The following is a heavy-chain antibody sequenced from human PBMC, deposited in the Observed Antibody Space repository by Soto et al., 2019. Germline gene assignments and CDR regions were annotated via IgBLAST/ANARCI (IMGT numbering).Heavy chain of an antibody. CDR1: GFTFDDYA. V-gene: IGHV3-9*01. Sequence: GGSLRLSCAASGFTFDDYAMHWVRQAPGKGLEWVSGISWNSDRIDYGDSVKGRFTISRDNAKNSLYLQMNSLRTEDTALYYCVKDEGGAFDIWGQGTMVTVSS. CDR2: ISWNSDRI. CDR3: VKDEGGAFDI. J-gene: IGHJ3*02. D-gene: IGHD2-15*01.